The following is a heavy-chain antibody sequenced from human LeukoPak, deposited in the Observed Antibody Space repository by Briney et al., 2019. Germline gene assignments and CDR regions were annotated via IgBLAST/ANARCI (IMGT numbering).Heavy chain of an antibody. CDR2: IHYSGKV. J-gene: IGHJ4*02. V-gene: IGHV4-39*01. CDR1: GGSLRSSGHW. Sequence: SETLSLTCTVSGGSLRSSGHWWVWIRQPPGKGLEWIGSIHYSGKVYYNPSLKSRVTASVDTSTDQFSLRLSSATAADTAIYYCARQSGDQSSAWYFDAWGQGTLVTVSS. CDR3: ARQSGDQSSAWYFDA. D-gene: IGHD6-19*01.